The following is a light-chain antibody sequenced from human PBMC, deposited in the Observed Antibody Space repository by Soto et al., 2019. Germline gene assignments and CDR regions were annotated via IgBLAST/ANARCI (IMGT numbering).Light chain of an antibody. J-gene: IGKJ2*01. V-gene: IGKV3-20*01. CDR1: QSVSSNY. CDR3: QQYGSSPGT. CDR2: GAS. Sequence: EIVLTQSPGTLSLSPGERATLSCRASQSVSSNYLAWYQHKPGQAPRLLIYGASSRATGIPDRFSGSGSGPDFTLTISSLEPEDVAVYNCQQYGSSPGTFGQGTKLEIK.